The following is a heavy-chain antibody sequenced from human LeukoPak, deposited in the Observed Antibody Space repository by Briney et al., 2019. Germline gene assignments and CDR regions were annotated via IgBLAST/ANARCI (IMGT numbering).Heavy chain of an antibody. Sequence: ASVKVSCKASGYTFTGYHMHWVRQTPGQGLEWMGRINPNSGDTNYAQKFQGRVTMTRDTSISTAYMELSRLRSDDTAVYYCARDYCSSTSCLFDYWGQGTLVTVSS. CDR1: GYTFTGYH. J-gene: IGHJ4*02. CDR3: ARDYCSSTSCLFDY. D-gene: IGHD2-2*01. V-gene: IGHV1-2*06. CDR2: INPNSGDT.